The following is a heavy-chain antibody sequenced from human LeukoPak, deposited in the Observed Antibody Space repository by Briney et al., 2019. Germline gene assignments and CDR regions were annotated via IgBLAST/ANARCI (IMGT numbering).Heavy chain of an antibody. CDR3: ARARVGAPNDY. J-gene: IGHJ4*02. Sequence: GASVKVSCKASRYTFTGYYMHWVRQAPGQGPEWMGWINPKSGGTNYAYNFQGRVTMTRDTSISTAYMELSGLRYDDTAVYYCARARVGAPNDYWGQGTLVTVSS. CDR2: INPKSGGT. D-gene: IGHD1-26*01. V-gene: IGHV1-2*02. CDR1: RYTFTGYY.